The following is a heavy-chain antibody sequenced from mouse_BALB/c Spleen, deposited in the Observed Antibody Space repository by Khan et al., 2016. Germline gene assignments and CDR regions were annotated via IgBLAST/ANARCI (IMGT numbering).Heavy chain of an antibody. CDR2: IDPSDSET. CDR3: ARGDGNYEDYAMDY. J-gene: IGHJ4*01. Sequence: QVQLQQSGPQLVRPGASVKISCKASGYSFTSYWMHWVKQRPGQGLEWIGMIDPSDSETRLNQKFKDKATLTVDKSSSTAYMQLSSPTSEDSAVDYCARGDGNYEDYAMDYWGQGTSVTVSS. V-gene: IGHV1S126*01. CDR1: GYSFTSYW. D-gene: IGHD2-1*01.